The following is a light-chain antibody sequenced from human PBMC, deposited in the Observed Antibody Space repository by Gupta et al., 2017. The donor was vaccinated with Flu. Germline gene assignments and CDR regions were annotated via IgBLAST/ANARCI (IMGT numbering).Light chain of an antibody. CDR1: QGISTW. CDR2: AAS. V-gene: IGKV1D-16*01. CDR3: QQYNSYPVT. Sequence: DIQMTQSPSSLSASVGDRVTITCRASQGISTWLAWYQLKPGKAPRSLIYAASYLRSGVPSRFSGSGSGTDFTLTISSLQPEEFATYSCQQYNSYPVTFGGGTKVEIK. J-gene: IGKJ4*01.